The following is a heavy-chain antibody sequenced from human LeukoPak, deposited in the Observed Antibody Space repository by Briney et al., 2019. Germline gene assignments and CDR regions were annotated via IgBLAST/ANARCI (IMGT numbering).Heavy chain of an antibody. CDR3: AKGEGVGYYDSSGSNTLDY. V-gene: IGHV3-7*01. CDR1: GFTFSSSW. CDR2: MNEDGSTK. Sequence: GGSLRLSCAASGFTFSSSWMTWVRQAPGKGLEWVANMNEDGSTKNYVDSVKGRFTISRDNAQNSLFLQMNSLRAEDTAVYYCAKGEGVGYYDSSGSNTLDYWGQGTLVTVSS. D-gene: IGHD3-22*01. J-gene: IGHJ4*02.